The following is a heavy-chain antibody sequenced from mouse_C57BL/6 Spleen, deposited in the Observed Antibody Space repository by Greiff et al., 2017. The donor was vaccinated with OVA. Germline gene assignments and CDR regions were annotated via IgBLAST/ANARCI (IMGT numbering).Heavy chain of an antibody. CDR3: ARFRGKEWYFDV. V-gene: IGHV1-55*01. J-gene: IGHJ1*03. CDR2: IYPGSGST. CDR1: GYTFTSYW. D-gene: IGHD1-3*01. Sequence: QVQLKQPGAELVKPGASVKMSCKASGYTFTSYWITWVKQRPGQGLEWIGDIYPGSGSTNYNEKFKSKATLTVDTSSSTAYMQLSSLTSEDSAVYYCARFRGKEWYFDVWGTGTTVTVSS.